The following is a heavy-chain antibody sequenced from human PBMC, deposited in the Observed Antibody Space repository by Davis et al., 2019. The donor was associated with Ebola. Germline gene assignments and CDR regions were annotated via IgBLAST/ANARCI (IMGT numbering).Heavy chain of an antibody. J-gene: IGHJ4*02. CDR3: ARDYYDSNGYLYYFDS. D-gene: IGHD3-22*01. V-gene: IGHV4-4*02. Sequence: SETLSLTCAVSGDSISSRNWWCCVRQLPGKGLEWIGEIYHGGNTNYNPSLKSRAIISVGKSKNQFSLKLSSVTAADTAFYYCARDYYDSNGYLYYFDSWGQGTLVTVSS. CDR2: IYHGGNT. CDR1: GDSISSRNW.